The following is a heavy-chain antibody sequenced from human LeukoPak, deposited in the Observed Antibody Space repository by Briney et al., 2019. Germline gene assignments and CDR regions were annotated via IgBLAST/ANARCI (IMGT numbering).Heavy chain of an antibody. D-gene: IGHD3-10*01. CDR2: LYYSGST. Sequence: PSETLSLTCTVSGGSISSYYWSWIRQPPGKGLEWIGYLYYSGSTNYNPSLKSRVTISVDTSKNQFSLKLSSVTAADTAVYYCARHGGYYYYYGMDVWGQGTTVTVSS. V-gene: IGHV4-59*08. CDR1: GGSISSYY. J-gene: IGHJ6*02. CDR3: ARHGGYYYYYGMDV.